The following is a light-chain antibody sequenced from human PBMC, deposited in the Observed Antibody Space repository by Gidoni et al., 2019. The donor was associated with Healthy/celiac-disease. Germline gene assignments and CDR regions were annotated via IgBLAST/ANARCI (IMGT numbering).Light chain of an antibody. J-gene: IGKJ4*01. Sequence: EIVMTQSPATLSVSPGERATLSCRASQSVSSNLAWYQQKPGQAPRLLIYGASTRATGIPARFSGSGSGTEFTLTISSLQSEDFAVYYCQQYNNWPHPLFTFGGGTKVEIK. CDR3: QQYNNWPHPLFT. CDR1: QSVSSN. V-gene: IGKV3-15*01. CDR2: GAS.